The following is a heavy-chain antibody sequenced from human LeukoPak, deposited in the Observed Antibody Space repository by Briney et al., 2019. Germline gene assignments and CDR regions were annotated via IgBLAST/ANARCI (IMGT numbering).Heavy chain of an antibody. CDR1: GYTLTELS. D-gene: IGHD3-22*01. J-gene: IGHJ4*02. CDR2: FDPEDGET. Sequence: ASVKVSCKVSGYTLTELSTHWVRQAPGKGLEWMGGFDPEDGETIYAQKFQGRVTMTEDTSTDTAYMELSSLRSEDTAVYYCATDRRGFNYDSSGYWVNWGQGTLVTVSS. CDR3: ATDRRGFNYDSSGYWVN. V-gene: IGHV1-24*01.